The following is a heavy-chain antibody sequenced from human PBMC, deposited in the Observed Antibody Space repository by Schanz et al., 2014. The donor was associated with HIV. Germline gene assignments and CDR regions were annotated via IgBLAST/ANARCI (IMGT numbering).Heavy chain of an antibody. Sequence: QVQVVQSGAEMKKPGSSVKISCKASGVIFSLHTFSWVRQAPGQGFEWMGWINPYNGDTDSAQKLQGRVTMTTDTSTSTAYMELRSLRIDDTAVYYCAREPNYSGFDSWGHGTLVTVSS. CDR1: GVIFSLHT. CDR2: INPYNGDT. CDR3: AREPNYSGFDS. J-gene: IGHJ5*01. D-gene: IGHD5-12*01. V-gene: IGHV1-18*04.